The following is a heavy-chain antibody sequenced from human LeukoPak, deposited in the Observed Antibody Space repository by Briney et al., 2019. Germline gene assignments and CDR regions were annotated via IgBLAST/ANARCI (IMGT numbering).Heavy chain of an antibody. CDR2: SRNKVNTYTT. CDR1: GFTFSGHY. CDR3: ARALRITMVRGRTYYMDV. Sequence: PGGSLRLSCAASGFTFSGHYMDWVRQAPGKGLEWVGRSRNKVNTYTTEYAASVKGRFTISRDDSKNSLYLQMNSLKTEDTAVYYCARALRITMVRGRTYYMDVWGKGTTVTVSS. D-gene: IGHD3-10*01. J-gene: IGHJ6*03. V-gene: IGHV3-72*01.